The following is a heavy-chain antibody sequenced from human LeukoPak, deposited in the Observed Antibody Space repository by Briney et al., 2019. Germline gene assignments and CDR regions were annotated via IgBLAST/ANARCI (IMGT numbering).Heavy chain of an antibody. CDR3: AKQLGYCSDGSCYFPY. J-gene: IGHJ4*02. CDR1: GFTFSNYV. D-gene: IGHD2-15*01. Sequence: GGSLRLSCAASGFTFSNYVMSWVRQAPGKGLEWVSAISNNGGYTNYADSVQGRFTISRDNSKSTLCLQMNSLRAEDTAVYYCAKQLGYCSDGSCYFPYWGQGTLVTVSS. CDR2: ISNNGGYT. V-gene: IGHV3-23*01.